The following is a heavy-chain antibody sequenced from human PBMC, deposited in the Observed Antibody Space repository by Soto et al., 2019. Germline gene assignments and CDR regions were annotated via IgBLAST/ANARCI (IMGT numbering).Heavy chain of an antibody. V-gene: IGHV4-59*01. CDR2: IYYSGST. CDR3: ARXNCSSTRCYKSPWWFDP. D-gene: IGHD2-2*02. J-gene: IGHJ5*02. CDR1: GGSISSYY. Sequence: PSETLSLTCTGSGGSISSYYWSWIRQPPGKGLEWIGYIYYSGSTNYNPSLKSRVTISVDTSKNQFSLKLSSVTAADTAVYYCARXNCSSTRCYKSPWWFDPWGQGTLVTVSS.